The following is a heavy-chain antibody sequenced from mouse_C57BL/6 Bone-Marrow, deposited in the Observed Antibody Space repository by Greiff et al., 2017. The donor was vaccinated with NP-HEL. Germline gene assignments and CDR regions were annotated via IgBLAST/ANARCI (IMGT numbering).Heavy chain of an antibody. CDR2: IYPRSGNT. CDR1: GYTFTSYG. Sequence: QVHVKQSGAELARPGASVKLSCKASGYTFTSYGISWVKQRTGQGLEWIGEIYPRSGNTYYNEKFKGKATLTADKSSSTAYMELRSLTSEDSAVYFCARDITTVVALYAMDYWGQGTSVTVSS. V-gene: IGHV1-81*01. CDR3: ARDITTVVALYAMDY. J-gene: IGHJ4*01. D-gene: IGHD1-1*01.